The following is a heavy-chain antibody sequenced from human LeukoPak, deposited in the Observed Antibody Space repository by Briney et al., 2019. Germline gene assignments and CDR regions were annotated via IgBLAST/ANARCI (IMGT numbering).Heavy chain of an antibody. J-gene: IGHJ4*02. V-gene: IGHV3-23*01. CDR2: ISGSGGST. CDR3: AEQRYYYDSSGEQRQYYFDY. Sequence: GGSLRLSCAASGFTFSSYAMSWVRQAPGKGLEWVSAISGSGGSTYYASSVKGRFTISRDNSKNTLYQQINSLSAEGSALYYCAEQRYYYDSSGEQRQYYFDYWGQGTLVTVSS. CDR1: GFTFSSYA. D-gene: IGHD3-22*01.